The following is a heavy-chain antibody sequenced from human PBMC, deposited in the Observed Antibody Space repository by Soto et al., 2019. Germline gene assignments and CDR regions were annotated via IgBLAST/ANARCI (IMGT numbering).Heavy chain of an antibody. D-gene: IGHD4-17*01. CDR3: AEDRTYGLFDY. V-gene: IGHV3-23*01. CDR2: ISGSGGST. CDR1: GFTFSSYA. J-gene: IGHJ4*02. Sequence: PRGSLRRSCAASGFTFSSYAMSWVRQAPGKGLEWVSAISGSGGSTYYADSVKDRFTISRDNSKNTLYLQMNSLRAEDTAVYYCAEDRTYGLFDYWGQGTLVTVSS.